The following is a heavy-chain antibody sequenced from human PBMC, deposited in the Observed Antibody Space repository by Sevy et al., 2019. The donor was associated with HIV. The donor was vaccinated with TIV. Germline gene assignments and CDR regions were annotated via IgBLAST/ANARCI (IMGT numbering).Heavy chain of an antibody. CDR3: ARLVEWLPDYYYYGMDV. CDR1: GGSFSGYY. V-gene: IGHV4-34*01. Sequence: SETLSLTCAVYGGSFSGYYWSWIRQPPGKGLEWIGEINHSGSTNYNPSLKSRVTISVDTSKNQFSLKLSSVTAADTAVYYCARLVEWLPDYYYYGMDVWGQGTTVTVSS. D-gene: IGHD3-3*01. J-gene: IGHJ6*02. CDR2: INHSGST.